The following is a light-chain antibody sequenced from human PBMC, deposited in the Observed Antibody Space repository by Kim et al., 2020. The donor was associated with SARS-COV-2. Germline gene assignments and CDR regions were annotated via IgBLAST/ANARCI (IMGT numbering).Light chain of an antibody. Sequence: PVKTAEITCRRNNIGSKSVHWYQQKPGQAPVLVIYYNSDRPSGIPERFSGSNSGNTATLTISRVEAGDEADYYCQVWHSSSDHRVFGGGTQLTVL. CDR2: YNS. CDR3: QVWHSSSDHRV. V-gene: IGLV3-21*04. J-gene: IGLJ2*01. CDR1: NIGSKS.